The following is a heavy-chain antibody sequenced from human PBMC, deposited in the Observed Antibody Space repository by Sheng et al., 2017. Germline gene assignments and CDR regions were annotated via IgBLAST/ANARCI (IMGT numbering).Heavy chain of an antibody. V-gene: IGHV3-21*01. Sequence: EVQLVESGGGLVKPGGSLRLSCAASGFTFSSYSMNWVRQAPGKGLEWVSSISSSSSYIYYADSVKGRFTISRDNAKNSLYLQMNSLRAEDTAVYYCARVSSSCQGYYFDYWGQGTLVTVSS. CDR3: ARVSSSCQGYYFDY. J-gene: IGHJ4*02. CDR2: ISSSSSYI. D-gene: IGHD6-13*01. CDR1: GFTFSSYS.